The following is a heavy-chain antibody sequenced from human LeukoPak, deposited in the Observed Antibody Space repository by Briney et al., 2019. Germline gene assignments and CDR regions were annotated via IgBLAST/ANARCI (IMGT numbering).Heavy chain of an antibody. V-gene: IGHV3-23*01. CDR1: GFTFSSYA. J-gene: IGHJ4*02. Sequence: PGGSLRLSCAASGFTFSSYAMSCVRQAPGKGLEWVSTISAAGGITYYADSVKGRFTISRDNSKNTLFLQMSSLRAEDTAVYYCAGYYCSSGTCRKYLDYWGQGTLVTVSS. CDR3: AGYYCSSGTCRKYLDY. CDR2: ISAAGGIT. D-gene: IGHD2-15*01.